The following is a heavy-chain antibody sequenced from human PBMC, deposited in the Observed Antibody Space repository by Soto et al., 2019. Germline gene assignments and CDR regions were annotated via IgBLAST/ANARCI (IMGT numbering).Heavy chain of an antibody. D-gene: IGHD3-3*01. J-gene: IGHJ4*02. Sequence: QVQLVQSGAEVKKPGSSVKVSCKASGGTFSSYAISWVRQAPGQGHEWMGGIIPIFGTANYAQKFQGRVTITADESTSTADMELSSLISEDTAVYYCARGWITMFGVVIGYFDYWGQGTLVTVSS. CDR2: IIPIFGTA. CDR3: ARGWITMFGVVIGYFDY. V-gene: IGHV1-69*01. CDR1: GGTFSSYA.